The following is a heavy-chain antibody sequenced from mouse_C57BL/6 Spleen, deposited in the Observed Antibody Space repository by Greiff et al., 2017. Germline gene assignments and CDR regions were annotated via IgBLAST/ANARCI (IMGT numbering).Heavy chain of an antibody. D-gene: IGHD4-1*01. V-gene: IGHV3-6*01. CDR1: GYSITSGYY. Sequence: ESGPGLVKPSQSLSLTCSVTGYSITSGYYWNWIRQFPGNKLEWMGYISYDGSNNYNPSLKNRISITRDTSKNQFFLKLNSVTTEETATYYWARDRRLGFAYWGQGTLVTVSA. CDR3: ARDRRLGFAY. CDR2: ISYDGSN. J-gene: IGHJ3*01.